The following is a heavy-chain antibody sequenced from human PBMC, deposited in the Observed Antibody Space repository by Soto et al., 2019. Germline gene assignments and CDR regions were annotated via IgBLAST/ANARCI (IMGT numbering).Heavy chain of an antibody. CDR3: ARGDPLNYGSYPYWNYYGMDV. CDR2: ITTTGDT. D-gene: IGHD1-1*01. CDR1: GFIFSSYD. V-gene: IGHV3-13*01. J-gene: IGHJ6*01. Sequence: GALRLSCAASGFIFSSYDVHWVRQAPGKGLEWVSVITTTGDTYYAASVKGRFTISRENAENSLYLQMNSLRAEDAAVYYCARGDPLNYGSYPYWNYYGMDVWGRGTTVTAAS.